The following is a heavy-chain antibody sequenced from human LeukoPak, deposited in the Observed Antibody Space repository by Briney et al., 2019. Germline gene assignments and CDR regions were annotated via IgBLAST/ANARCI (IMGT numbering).Heavy chain of an antibody. CDR1: GDSVSSNSAA. D-gene: IGHD1-26*01. Sequence: SQTLSLTCAISGDSVSSNSAAWNWIRQSPSRGLEWLGRTYYRSKWYNDYAVSVKSRITINPDTSKNQFSLQLNSVTPEDTAVYYCARGGSGSDFSGGRYYYYYMDVWGKGTTVTVSS. CDR2: TYYRSKWYN. J-gene: IGHJ6*03. V-gene: IGHV6-1*01. CDR3: ARGGSGSDFSGGRYYYYYMDV.